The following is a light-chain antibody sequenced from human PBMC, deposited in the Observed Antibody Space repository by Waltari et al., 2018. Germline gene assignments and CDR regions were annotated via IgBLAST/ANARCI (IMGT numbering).Light chain of an antibody. CDR1: QGISSW. V-gene: IGKV1D-16*01. CDR3: QQYNSLPYS. CDR2: EAS. J-gene: IGKJ2*03. Sequence: DIQMTQSPSSLSASVGDRVSIHCRASQGISSWLAGYKQKPGKAPKLLIYEASRLQTGVPSRFSGSGSGTDFTLTISSLQPEDFATYYCQQYNSLPYSFGQGTKVEIK.